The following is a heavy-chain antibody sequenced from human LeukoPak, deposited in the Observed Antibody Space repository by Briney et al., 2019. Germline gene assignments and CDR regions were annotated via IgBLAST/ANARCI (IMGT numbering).Heavy chain of an antibody. CDR1: GYSISSGYY. CDR3: ATTTVTTSAGFDY. D-gene: IGHD4-17*01. CDR2: IYHSGST. V-gene: IGHV4-38-2*01. Sequence: SETLSLTCAVSGYSISSGYYWGWIRQPPGKGLEWIGSIYHSGSTYYNPSLKSRVTISVDTSKNQFSLKLSSVTAADTAVYYCATTTVTTSAGFDYWGQGTLVTVSS. J-gene: IGHJ4*02.